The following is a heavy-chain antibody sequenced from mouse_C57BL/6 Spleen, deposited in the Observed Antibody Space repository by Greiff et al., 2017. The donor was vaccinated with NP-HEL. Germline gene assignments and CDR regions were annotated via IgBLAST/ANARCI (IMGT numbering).Heavy chain of an antibody. J-gene: IGHJ2*01. D-gene: IGHD1-1*02. CDR1: GFTFSSYA. CDR3: AREAIGGLWFDY. V-gene: IGHV5-4*01. Sequence: EVMLVESGGGLVKPGGSLKLSCAASGFTFSSYAMSWVRQTPEKRLEWVATISDGGSYTYYPDNVKGRFTIARDNAKNNLYLQMSHLKSEDTAMYYCAREAIGGLWFDYWGQGTTLTVSS. CDR2: ISDGGSYT.